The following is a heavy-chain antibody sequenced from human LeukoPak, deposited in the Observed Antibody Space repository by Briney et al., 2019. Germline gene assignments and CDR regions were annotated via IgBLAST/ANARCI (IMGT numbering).Heavy chain of an antibody. CDR2: ISAYNDNA. V-gene: IGHV1-18*01. J-gene: IGHJ4*02. CDR3: TRSTLGIEFDY. CDR1: GYSFTNYG. Sequence: ASVKVSCKASGYSFTNYGISWVRQAPGQGLEWMGWISAYNDNAHYAQGLEGRVTMTSETSTRTAYMELRSLRSDDTAIYYCTRSTLGIEFDYWGQGTLVTVSS. D-gene: IGHD7-27*01.